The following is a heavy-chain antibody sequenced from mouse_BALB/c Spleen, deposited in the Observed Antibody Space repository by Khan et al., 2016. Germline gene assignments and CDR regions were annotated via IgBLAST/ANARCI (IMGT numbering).Heavy chain of an antibody. J-gene: IGHJ2*01. CDR1: GFNIKDTY. CDR3: ARMITTVGGY. D-gene: IGHD1-1*01. V-gene: IGHV14-3*02. CDR2: IDPANGNT. Sequence: VRLQQSGAELVKPGASVKLSCTASGFNIKDTYMHWVKQRPEQGLEWIGRIDPANGNTKYDPKFQGKATITADTSSNTAYLQLSSLTSEATAVYYCARMITTVGGYWCQGTTLTVSS.